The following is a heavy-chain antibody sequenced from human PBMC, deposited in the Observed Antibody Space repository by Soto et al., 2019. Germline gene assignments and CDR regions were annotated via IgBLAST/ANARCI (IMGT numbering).Heavy chain of an antibody. Sequence: GGSLRLSCAASGFTFTTYGMHWVRQAPGNGLEWVAVISYDGTNKFYEDSVDGRFTIYRDNSKNTLFLQMNSMRPEDTAVYYCARGTPNTTGWYYFDFRRKGLLVTVSS. CDR1: GFTFTTYG. J-gene: IGHJ4*02. D-gene: IGHD6-19*01. V-gene: IGHV3-30*03. CDR2: ISYDGTNK. CDR3: ARGTPNTTGWYYFDF.